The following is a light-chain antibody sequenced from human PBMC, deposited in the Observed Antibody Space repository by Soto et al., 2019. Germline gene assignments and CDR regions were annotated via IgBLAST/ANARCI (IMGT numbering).Light chain of an antibody. Sequence: EIVMTQSPDTLSASPGERATLSCSASQSVNTNLAWYQQKPGQAPRLLIYGASTRATGIPARFSGGGSGTEFTLTISSLQSEDFAVYYCQQCFAWPLTFGGGTKVEIK. CDR1: QSVNTN. V-gene: IGKV3-15*01. CDR3: QQCFAWPLT. J-gene: IGKJ4*01. CDR2: GAS.